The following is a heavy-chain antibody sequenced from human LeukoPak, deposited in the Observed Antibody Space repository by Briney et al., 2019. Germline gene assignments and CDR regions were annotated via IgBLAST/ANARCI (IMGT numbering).Heavy chain of an antibody. D-gene: IGHD1-7*01. CDR1: GGSISSGSYY. Sequence: SETLSLTCTVSGGSISSGSYYWSWIRQPAGKGLEWIGRIYTSGSTNYNPSLKSRVTMSVDTSKNQFSLKLSSVTAADTAVYYCARGTSHYFDYWGQGTLVTVSS. CDR3: ARGTSHYFDY. J-gene: IGHJ4*02. CDR2: IYTSGST. V-gene: IGHV4-61*02.